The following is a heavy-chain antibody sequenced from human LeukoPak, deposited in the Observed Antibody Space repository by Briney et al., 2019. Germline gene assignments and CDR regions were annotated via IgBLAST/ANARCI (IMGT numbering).Heavy chain of an antibody. CDR3: AKASSGWDNWFDP. Sequence: PGGSLRLSCAASGFTFSSYSMNWVRQAPGKGLEWVSSISSSSSYIYYADSVKGRFTISRDNAKNSLYLQMNSLRAEDTAVYYCAKASSGWDNWFDPWGQGTLVTVSS. CDR2: ISSSSSYI. J-gene: IGHJ5*02. V-gene: IGHV3-21*04. CDR1: GFTFSSYS. D-gene: IGHD6-19*01.